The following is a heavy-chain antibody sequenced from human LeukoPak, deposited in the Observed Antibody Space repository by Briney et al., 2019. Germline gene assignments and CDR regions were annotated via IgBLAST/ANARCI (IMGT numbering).Heavy chain of an antibody. V-gene: IGHV4-4*07. CDR2: IYTSGST. CDR1: GGSISSYY. J-gene: IGHJ4*02. D-gene: IGHD4-17*01. Sequence: PSETLSLTCTVSGGSISSYYWSWIRQPAGKGLKWIGRIYTSGSTNYNPSLKSRVTMSVDTSKNQFSLKLSSVTAADTAVYYCARDDGDYPVGWGQGTLVTVSS. CDR3: ARDDGDYPVG.